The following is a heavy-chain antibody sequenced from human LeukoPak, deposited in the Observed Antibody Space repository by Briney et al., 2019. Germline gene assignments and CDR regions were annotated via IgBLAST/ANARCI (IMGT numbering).Heavy chain of an antibody. V-gene: IGHV3-30*04. CDR3: PRDPIRWQLRGDALDF. CDR1: GFTFSNHA. CDR2: ISYDGSST. Sequence: PGGSLRLSCAAAGFTFSNHAIHWVRQAPGKGLEWVVVISYDGSSTYYSDSVKGRFTFSRDNSKNTLFLQMDSLRVDDTALDYCPRDPIRWQLRGDALDFWGQGKMVTVSS. D-gene: IGHD1-26*01. J-gene: IGHJ3*01.